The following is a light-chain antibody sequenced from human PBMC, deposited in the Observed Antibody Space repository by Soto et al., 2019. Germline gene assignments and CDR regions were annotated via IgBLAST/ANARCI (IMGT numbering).Light chain of an antibody. Sequence: EIVLTQSPGTLSLSPGERATLSCRASQSVSSSYLAWYQQKPGQAPRLLIYGASSRATGIPDRFSGSGSGTDFTLTISSLEAEEFPVYYSQQYGSARTFGQGDTGDIQ. CDR2: GAS. CDR1: QSVSSSY. CDR3: QQYGSART. V-gene: IGKV3-20*01. J-gene: IGKJ1*01.